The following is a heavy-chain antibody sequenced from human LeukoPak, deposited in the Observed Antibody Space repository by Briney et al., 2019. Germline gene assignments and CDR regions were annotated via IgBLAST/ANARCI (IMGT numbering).Heavy chain of an antibody. D-gene: IGHD5-24*01. V-gene: IGHV1-46*01. CDR1: GYTFTSYY. Sequence: ASVKVSCKASGYTFTSYYIHWVRQAPGQGPEWMGIIYPSGGSTTYAQKFQGRVTMTRDTSISTAYMELSRLRSDDTAVYYCARAGRRDGYNPRAFDIWGQGTMVTVSS. CDR3: ARAGRRDGYNPRAFDI. CDR2: IYPSGGST. J-gene: IGHJ3*02.